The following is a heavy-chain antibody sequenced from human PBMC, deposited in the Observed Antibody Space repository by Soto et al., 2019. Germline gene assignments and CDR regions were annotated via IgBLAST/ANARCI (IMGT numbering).Heavy chain of an antibody. CDR2: IIPIPDIT. CDR1: GGTFSTYI. J-gene: IGHJ3*01. D-gene: IGHD3-3*01. Sequence: QVQLVQSGAEVRKPGSSVKVSCKAPGGTFSTYIISWVRQAPAQGLEWMGRIIPIPDITNYAQKFQGRVTVTADRSTSTAYMELTSLKSEDTAVYYCARDRITTRGDAFGLWGQGTMVTVSS. V-gene: IGHV1-69*08. CDR3: ARDRITTRGDAFGL.